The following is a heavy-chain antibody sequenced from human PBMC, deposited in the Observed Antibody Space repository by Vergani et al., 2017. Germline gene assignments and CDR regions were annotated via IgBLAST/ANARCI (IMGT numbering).Heavy chain of an antibody. CDR2: INHSGST. CDR1: GGSFSGYY. V-gene: IGHV4-34*01. D-gene: IGHD6-13*01. CDR3: ARVSAFHSQIAAAKYGMDV. Sequence: QVQLQQWGAGLLKPSETLSLTCAVYGGSFSGYYWSWIRQPPGKGLEWIGEINHSGSTNYNPSLKSRVTISVDTSKNQFSLKLSSVTAADTAVYYCARVSAFHSQIAAAKYGMDVWGQGP. J-gene: IGHJ6*02.